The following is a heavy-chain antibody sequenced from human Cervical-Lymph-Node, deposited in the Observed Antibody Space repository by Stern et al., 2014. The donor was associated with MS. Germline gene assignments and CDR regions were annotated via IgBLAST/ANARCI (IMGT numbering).Heavy chain of an antibody. CDR1: GYTFTSYG. CDR2: ISAYNGNT. CDR3: ARARGYYDSSGYYYELGGAFDI. V-gene: IGHV1-18*01. Sequence: QVQLVESGAEVKKPGASVKVSCKASGYTFTSYGISWVRQAPGQGLEWMGWISAYNGNTNYAQKLQGRVTMTTDTSTSTAYMELRSLRSDDTAVYYCARARGYYDSSGYYYELGGAFDIWGQGTMVTVSS. J-gene: IGHJ3*02. D-gene: IGHD3-22*01.